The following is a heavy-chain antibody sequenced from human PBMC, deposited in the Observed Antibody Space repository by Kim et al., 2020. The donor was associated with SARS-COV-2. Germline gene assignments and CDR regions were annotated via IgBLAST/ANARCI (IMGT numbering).Heavy chain of an antibody. CDR2: FDPEDGET. V-gene: IGHV1-24*01. CDR3: ANVREDYDGSDYYFQH. D-gene: IGHD3-22*01. CDR1: GYTLTELS. J-gene: IGHJ1*01. Sequence: ASVKVSCKVSGYTLTELSIHWVRQTPGKGLEWMGGFDPEDGETIYAQKFQGRVTMTEDTSTDTVYMELSSLRSDDTAVYYCANVREDYDGSDYYFQHWGQGTLVTVSS.